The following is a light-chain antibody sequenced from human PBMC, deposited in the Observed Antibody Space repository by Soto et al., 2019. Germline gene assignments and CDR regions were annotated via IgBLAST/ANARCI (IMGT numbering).Light chain of an antibody. J-gene: IGKJ2*01. Sequence: GMTQSPATLPVSPGERATISCRASQRCSSTLAWYQQILGQTPRLLIYGASTRATGIPVRFSGSGSGTEFTLTISSLQSEDFAVYYCHQYDDGPYTFGQGTKVEI. CDR3: HQYDDGPYT. CDR1: QRCSST. V-gene: IGKV3-15*01. CDR2: GAS.